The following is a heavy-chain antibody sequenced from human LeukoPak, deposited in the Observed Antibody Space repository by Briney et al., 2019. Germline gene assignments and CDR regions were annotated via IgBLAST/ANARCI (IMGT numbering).Heavy chain of an antibody. CDR2: ISAYNGNT. D-gene: IGHD6-13*01. V-gene: IGHV1-18*01. CDR3: ARPRTSSSWYLYYFDY. J-gene: IGHJ4*02. CDR1: GYTFTSYG. Sequence: ASVKVSCKASGYTFTSYGISWMRQAPGQGLEWMGWISAYNGNTNYAQKLQGRVTMTTDTSTSTAYMELRSLRSDDTAVYYCARPRTSSSWYLYYFDYWGQGTLVTVSS.